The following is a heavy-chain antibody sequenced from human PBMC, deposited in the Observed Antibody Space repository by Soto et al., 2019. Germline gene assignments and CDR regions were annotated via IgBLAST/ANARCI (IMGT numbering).Heavy chain of an antibody. CDR2: ISAYTGNT. CDR3: ASYIAAAGMVWFDP. CDR1: GYTFGGYG. D-gene: IGHD6-13*01. J-gene: IGHJ5*02. Sequence: ASVKVSCKASGYTFGGYGLAWVRQAPGQGLEWMGWISAYTGNTLYAQKFQDRLTMTTDTSTSTAYMELRSLRSDDTGVYYCASYIAAAGMVWFDPWGQGSLVTVSS. V-gene: IGHV1-18*04.